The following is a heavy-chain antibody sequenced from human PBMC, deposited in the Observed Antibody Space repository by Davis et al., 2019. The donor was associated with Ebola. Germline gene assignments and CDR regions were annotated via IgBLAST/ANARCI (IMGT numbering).Heavy chain of an antibody. D-gene: IGHD6-19*01. CDR3: ARDRSSGWPFDY. Sequence: SVKVSCKASGGTFSSYAISWVRQAPGQGLEWMGGIIPIFGTANYAQKFQGRVTITRDTSASTAYMELSSLRSEDTAVYYCARDRSSGWPFDYWGQGTLVTVSS. J-gene: IGHJ4*02. CDR2: IIPIFGTA. CDR1: GGTFSSYA. V-gene: IGHV1-69*05.